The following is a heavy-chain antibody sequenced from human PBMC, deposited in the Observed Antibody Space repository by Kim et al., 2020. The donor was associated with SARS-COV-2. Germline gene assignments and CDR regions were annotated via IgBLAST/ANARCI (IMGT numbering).Heavy chain of an antibody. V-gene: IGHV6-1*01. CDR3: AREGYGSGSYSTQLYYFDY. D-gene: IGHD3-10*01. CDR2: TYYRSKWYN. CDR1: GDSVSSNSAA. J-gene: IGHJ4*02. Sequence: SQTLSLTCAISGDSVSSNSAAWNWIRQSPSRGLEWLGRTYYRSKWYNDYAVSVKSRITINPDTSKNQFSLQLNSVTPEDTAVYYCAREGYGSGSYSTQLYYFDYWGQRALVAVSS.